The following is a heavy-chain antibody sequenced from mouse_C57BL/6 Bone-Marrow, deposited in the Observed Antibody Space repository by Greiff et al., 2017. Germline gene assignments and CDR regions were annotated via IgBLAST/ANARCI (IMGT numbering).Heavy chain of an antibody. CDR1: GYTLTSYW. V-gene: IGHV1-50*01. CDR3: ARRRILPFYYAMDY. J-gene: IGHJ4*01. CDR2: IDPSDSYT. Sequence: QVQLQQPGAELVKPGASVKLSCKASGYTLTSYWMQWVKQRPGQGLEWIGEIDPSDSYTNYNQKFKGKATLTVDTSSSTAYMQLSSLTSEDSAVYYCARRRILPFYYAMDYWGQGTSVTVSS. D-gene: IGHD1-1*01.